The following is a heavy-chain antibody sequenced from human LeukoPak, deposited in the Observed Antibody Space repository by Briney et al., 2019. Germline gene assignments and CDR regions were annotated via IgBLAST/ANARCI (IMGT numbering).Heavy chain of an antibody. V-gene: IGHV6-1*01. CDR1: GDSVSSDKTA. D-gene: IGHD2/OR15-2a*01. CDR2: TYYRSKWYN. J-gene: IGHJ4*02. CDR3: ARGRLVRGRWDY. Sequence: SQTLSLTCAISGDSVSSDKTAWNWIRQSPSRGLEWLGRTYYRSKWYNDYAVSVKSRITINPDTSKNQFSLQLNSVTPEDTAIYYCARGRLVRGRWDYWGQGTLVIVSS.